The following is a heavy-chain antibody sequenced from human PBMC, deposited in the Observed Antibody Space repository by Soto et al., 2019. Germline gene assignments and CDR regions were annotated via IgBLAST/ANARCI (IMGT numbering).Heavy chain of an antibody. Sequence: QVQLVQSGAEVKKPGASVKVSCKASGYTFTSYGISWVRQAPGQGLEWMGWISAYNGNTNYAQKLQGRVTMTTDTTTSKAYKGLRSLRADDTAVYYCAREGSYYEPLYYWGQGTLVTVSS. CDR1: GYTFTSYG. V-gene: IGHV1-18*01. CDR2: ISAYNGNT. D-gene: IGHD1-26*01. CDR3: AREGSYYEPLYY. J-gene: IGHJ4*02.